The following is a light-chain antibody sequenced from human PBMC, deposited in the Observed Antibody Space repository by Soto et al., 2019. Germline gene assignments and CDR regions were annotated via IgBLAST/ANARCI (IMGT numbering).Light chain of an antibody. Sequence: DIPMTQSPSAVSASVGDRATITCRASQGINNCLAWFQQKPGKAPKRLIYAASTLQTGVPSRFSGSGAGTEFTLTISSLQPEDFATYYCLQHNTSPLTFGGGTKVDIK. CDR3: LQHNTSPLT. J-gene: IGKJ4*01. CDR1: QGINNC. CDR2: AAS. V-gene: IGKV1-17*03.